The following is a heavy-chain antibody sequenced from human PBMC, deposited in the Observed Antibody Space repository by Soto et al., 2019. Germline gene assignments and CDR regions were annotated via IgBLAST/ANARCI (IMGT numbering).Heavy chain of an antibody. J-gene: IGHJ6*02. D-gene: IGHD3-10*01. CDR1: RYTFTSYY. CDR3: AILRTGDHEGYYYGMDV. CDR2: INPSGGST. V-gene: IGHV1-46*01. Sequence: ASVKASCTASRYTFTSYYIHWVRQSPVQGLEWMGIINPSGGSTSYAQKFQGRVTITADESTSTAYMELSSRRSEDTAVYYCAILRTGDHEGYYYGMDVWGQGTTVTGSS.